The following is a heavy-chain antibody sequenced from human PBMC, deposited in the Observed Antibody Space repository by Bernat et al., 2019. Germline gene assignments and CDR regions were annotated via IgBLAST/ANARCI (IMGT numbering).Heavy chain of an antibody. CDR1: GGSFSGYY. Sequence: QVQLQQWGAGLLKPSETLSLTCAVYGGSFSGYYWSWIRQPPGKGLEWIGEINHSGSTNYNPSLKSRVTISVDTSKNQFSLKLSSVTAADTAVYYCARGRLYCSGGSGYGTPLANWFDPWGQGTLVTVSS. CDR3: ARGRLYCSGGSGYGTPLANWFDP. J-gene: IGHJ5*02. D-gene: IGHD2-15*01. V-gene: IGHV4-34*01. CDR2: INHSGST.